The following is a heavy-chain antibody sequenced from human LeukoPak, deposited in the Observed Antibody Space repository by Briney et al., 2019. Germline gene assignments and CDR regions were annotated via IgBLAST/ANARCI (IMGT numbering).Heavy chain of an antibody. J-gene: IGHJ4*02. CDR1: GYTFTSYG. Sequence: ASVKASCKASGYTFTSYGISWVRQAPGQGLEWMGWISAYNGNTNYAQKLQGRVTMTTDTSTSTAYMELRSLRSDDTAVYYCARDPYYDSSGYPDYWGQGTLVTVSS. V-gene: IGHV1-18*01. D-gene: IGHD3-22*01. CDR3: ARDPYYDSSGYPDY. CDR2: ISAYNGNT.